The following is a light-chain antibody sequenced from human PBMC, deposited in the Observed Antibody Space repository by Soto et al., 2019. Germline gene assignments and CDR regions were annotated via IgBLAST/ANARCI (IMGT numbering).Light chain of an antibody. J-gene: IGKJ3*01. V-gene: IGKV3-20*01. CDR2: AAS. CDR3: QQYGSSVT. Sequence: VLTKFQATLSLSPGERATLSCRASQSVSSSYLAWYQQKPGQAPRLLIYAASSRATGVPDRFSGSGSGTDFSLTIRGLEPEDFAVYYCQQYGSSVTFGPGTKVDI. CDR1: QSVSSSY.